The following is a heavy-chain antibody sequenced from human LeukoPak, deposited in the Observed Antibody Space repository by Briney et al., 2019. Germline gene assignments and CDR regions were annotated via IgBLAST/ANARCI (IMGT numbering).Heavy chain of an antibody. CDR3: AKDTTTSGARFDY. CDR1: GFTFNDYA. D-gene: IGHD2-15*01. Sequence: GGSLRLSCAASGFTFNDYAMYWVRQAPGKGLEWVSLISGDGGSTYYADSLKGRFTISRDNSKNSLYLQMNSLRTEDTALYYCAKDTTTSGARFDYWGQGTLVTVSS. V-gene: IGHV3-43*02. CDR2: ISGDGGST. J-gene: IGHJ4*02.